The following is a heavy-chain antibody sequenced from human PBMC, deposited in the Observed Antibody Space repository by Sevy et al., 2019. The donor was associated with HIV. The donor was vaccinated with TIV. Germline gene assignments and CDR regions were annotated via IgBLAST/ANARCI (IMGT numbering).Heavy chain of an antibody. CDR1: GFTVSSNY. CDR2: IYSGGST. J-gene: IGHJ4*02. CDR3: AREAGVGYCSGGSCYFDY. D-gene: IGHD2-15*01. V-gene: IGHV3-66*01. Sequence: QLGGSLRLSCAASGFTVSSNYMSWVRQAPGKGLEWVSVIYSGGSTYYADSVKGRFTISRDNSKNTLYLQMNSLRAEDTAVYYCAREAGVGYCSGGSCYFDYWGQGTLVTVSS.